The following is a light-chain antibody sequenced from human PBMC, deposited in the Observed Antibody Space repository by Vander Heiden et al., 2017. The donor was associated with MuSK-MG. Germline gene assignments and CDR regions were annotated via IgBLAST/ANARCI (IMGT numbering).Light chain of an antibody. J-gene: IGKJ2*01. CDR2: ATS. V-gene: IGKV1-39*01. Sequence: DIQMTQSPSSLSASVGDRVTIPCRASQSISSYLNWYQQKPGKAPKVLIYATSNLQSGAPARFSGSGSGTDFTLTISSLQPEDFATYYCQQSDSTPYTFGQGTKVEIK. CDR1: QSISSY. CDR3: QQSDSTPYT.